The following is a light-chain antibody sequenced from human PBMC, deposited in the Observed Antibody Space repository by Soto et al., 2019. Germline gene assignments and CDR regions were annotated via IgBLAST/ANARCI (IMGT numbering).Light chain of an antibody. V-gene: IGKV3-15*01. CDR1: QNIRRS. CDR3: QQYENWPPVT. CDR2: NSY. J-gene: IGKJ4*01. Sequence: EIVMTQSPATLSVSPGERATLSCRASQNIRRSLAWYQQKPGQAPRLLIYNSYTRATGVAARFSGSGSGTDFTLTISSLQVEDFAVYFCQQYENWPPVTFGGGTKVDIK.